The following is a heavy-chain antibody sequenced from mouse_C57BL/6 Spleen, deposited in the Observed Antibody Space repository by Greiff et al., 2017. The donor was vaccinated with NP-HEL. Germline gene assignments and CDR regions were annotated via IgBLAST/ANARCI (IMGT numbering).Heavy chain of an antibody. V-gene: IGHV5-17*01. Sequence: EVKLMESGGGLVKPGGSLKLSCAASGFTFSDYGMHWVRQAPEKGLEWVAYISSGSSTIYYADTVKGRFTISRDNAKNTLFLQMTSLRSEDTAMYYCARDSSGPWFAYWGQGTLVTVSA. CDR3: ARDSSGPWFAY. D-gene: IGHD3-2*02. J-gene: IGHJ3*01. CDR1: GFTFSDYG. CDR2: ISSGSSTI.